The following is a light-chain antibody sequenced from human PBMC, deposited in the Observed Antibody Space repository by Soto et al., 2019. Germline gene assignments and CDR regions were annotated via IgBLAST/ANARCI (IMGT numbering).Light chain of an antibody. J-gene: IGKJ2*01. CDR2: DAS. Sequence: DIQMTQSPSSLSASIGDSVTITCRASQSISSYLSWYQQKPGKAPKLLIYDASTLESGVPSRFSGSGAGTEFTLTISSLQPDDSATYYCQQYNSYSTFXQGTKVDIK. CDR3: QQYNSYST. V-gene: IGKV1-5*01. CDR1: QSISSY.